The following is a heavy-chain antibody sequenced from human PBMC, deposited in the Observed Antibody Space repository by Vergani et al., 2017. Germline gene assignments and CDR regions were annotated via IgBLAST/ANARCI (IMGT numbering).Heavy chain of an antibody. D-gene: IGHD3-9*01. J-gene: IGHJ6*02. CDR3: TKTNGDYDMLSGDYSYGMDD. CDR1: GYTFSDTY. Sequence: EVQLVQSGAEVKKPGATVKISCKVSGYTFSDTYMHWVQQAPGKGLEWVGLIDLDDGKTIYAEKFQGRVTITADTSRDTAYMELSSLRSEDTAVYYCTKTNGDYDMLSGDYSYGMDDWGQGTTVTVSS. CDR2: IDLDDGKT. V-gene: IGHV1-69-2*01.